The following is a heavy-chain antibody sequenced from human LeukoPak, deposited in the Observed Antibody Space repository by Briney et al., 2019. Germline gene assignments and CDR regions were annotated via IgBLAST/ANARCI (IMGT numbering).Heavy chain of an antibody. J-gene: IGHJ4*02. CDR3: ARGDYDFWSGYFLSWDY. CDR1: GYTFTGYY. V-gene: IGHV1-2*02. CDR2: INPNSGGT. Sequence: GGSVKVSCKASGYTFTGYYMHWVRQAPGQGLEWMGWINPNSGGTNYAQKFQGRVTMTRDTSISTAYMELSRLRSDDTAMYYCARGDYDFWSGYFLSWDYWGQGTLVTVSS. D-gene: IGHD3-3*01.